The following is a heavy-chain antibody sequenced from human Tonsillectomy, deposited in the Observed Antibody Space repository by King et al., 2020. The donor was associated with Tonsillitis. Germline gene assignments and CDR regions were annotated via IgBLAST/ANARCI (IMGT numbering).Heavy chain of an antibody. J-gene: IGHJ6*02. D-gene: IGHD2-2*01. V-gene: IGHV1-2*02. Sequence: QLVQSGAEVKKPGASVKVSCKSSGYTFTDYYIHWVRQAPGQGLEWMGWIHLNSGGTNYARRFQGRVTMTRDTSISTAYMALSRLRSDDTAMYYCARDIVVAPTASDYYYYYGMDVWGQGTTITVSS. CDR3: ARDIVVAPTASDYYYYYGMDV. CDR2: IHLNSGGT. CDR1: GYTFTDYY.